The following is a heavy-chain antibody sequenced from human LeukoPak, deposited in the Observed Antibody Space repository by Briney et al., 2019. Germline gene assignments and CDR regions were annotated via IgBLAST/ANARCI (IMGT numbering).Heavy chain of an antibody. Sequence: GGSLRLSCAASGFTLSNYDMNWVRQAPGKGLEWVSSISTSSRYIYYKDSVRGRFTISRDDAKNSLYLEMNSLRAEDTAVYYCARADCSSSTCYLRRSWFDPWGQGTLVTVSS. V-gene: IGHV3-21*01. J-gene: IGHJ5*02. D-gene: IGHD2-2*01. CDR3: ARADCSSSTCYLRRSWFDP. CDR2: ISTSSRYI. CDR1: GFTLSNYD.